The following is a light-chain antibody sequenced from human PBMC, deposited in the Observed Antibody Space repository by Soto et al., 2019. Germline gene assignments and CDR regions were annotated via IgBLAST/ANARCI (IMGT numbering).Light chain of an antibody. V-gene: IGKV3-20*01. CDR2: GAS. J-gene: IGKJ4*01. CDR1: QSVSSSY. CDR3: QQYGS. Sequence: EIVLTQSPGTLSLSPGERATLSCRASQSVSSSYLAWYQQKPGQAPRLLIYGASSRATGIPDRFSGNGSGTDFTLTISRLEPEDFAVYYCQQYGSFGGGTKVEIK.